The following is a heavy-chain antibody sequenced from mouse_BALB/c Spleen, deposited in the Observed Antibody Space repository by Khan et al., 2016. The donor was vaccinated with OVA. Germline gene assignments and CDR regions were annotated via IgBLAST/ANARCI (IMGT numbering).Heavy chain of an antibody. J-gene: IGHJ2*01. Sequence: QVQLQQSGAELVKAGASVKMSCKASGYTFTSYWMHWVKQRLGQGLEWFAETNPTNGRTYYNEKFKSKATLTVDKSSSTAYMLLSGPTFEDSAVYYCARIKKRVATCFDYWGQGTTLTVSS. D-gene: IGHD1-1*01. CDR1: GYTFTSYW. CDR2: TNPTNGRT. V-gene: IGHV1S81*02. CDR3: ARIKKRVATCFDY.